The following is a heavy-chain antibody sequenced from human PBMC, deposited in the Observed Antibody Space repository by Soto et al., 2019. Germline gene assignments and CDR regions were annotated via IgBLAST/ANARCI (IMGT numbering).Heavy chain of an antibody. CDR1: GFIVRSNY. J-gene: IGHJ3*02. Sequence: GGSLRLSCAASGFIVRSNYMNWVRQAPGKGLEWVSVIYSGGSTYYADSVKGRFTISRDNSNNTLYLQMNSLRAEDTAVYYCARGGDILLPDHDAFDIWGQGTMVTVSS. CDR3: ARGGDILLPDHDAFDI. CDR2: IYSGGST. V-gene: IGHV3-66*01. D-gene: IGHD3-9*01.